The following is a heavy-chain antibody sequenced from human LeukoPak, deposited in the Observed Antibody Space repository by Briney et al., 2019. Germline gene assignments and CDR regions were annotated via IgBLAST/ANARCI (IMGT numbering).Heavy chain of an antibody. J-gene: IGHJ4*02. CDR3: ARGRYDYVWGSYRFDY. Sequence: SETLSLTCTVSGGSISGYYWSWFRQPPGKGWDGLGYIYYSGSTNYNPSLKSRVTISVDTSKNQFSLKLSSVTAADTAVYYCARGRYDYVWGSYRFDYWGQGTLVTVSS. D-gene: IGHD3-16*02. CDR1: GGSISGYY. V-gene: IGHV4-59*01. CDR2: IYYSGST.